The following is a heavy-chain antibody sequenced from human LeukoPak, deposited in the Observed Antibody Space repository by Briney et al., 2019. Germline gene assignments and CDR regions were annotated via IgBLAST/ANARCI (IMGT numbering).Heavy chain of an antibody. Sequence: PGRSLRLSCAASGFTFDDYAMNWVRQVPGKGLEWVSGISWNSGSIGYADSVKGRFTISRDNAKNSLYLQMNSLRAEDTAVYYCARDDTEDAFDIWGQGTMVTVSS. V-gene: IGHV3-9*01. D-gene: IGHD2-2*02. CDR1: GFTFDDYA. CDR2: ISWNSGSI. CDR3: ARDDTEDAFDI. J-gene: IGHJ3*02.